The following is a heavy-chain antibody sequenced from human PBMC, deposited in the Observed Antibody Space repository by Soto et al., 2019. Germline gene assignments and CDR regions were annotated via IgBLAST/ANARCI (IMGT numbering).Heavy chain of an antibody. D-gene: IGHD4-4*01. CDR2: ISHSGST. V-gene: IGHV4-30-2*05. Sequence: SETLSLTCAVSGGSVSSTTYSWTWTRQPPGKGLEWIGYISHSGSTYYNPSLKSRVTISVDTSNNQFSLKVSSVTAADTAVYYCARHSNRNYGLYYFDFWGLGALVTVSS. J-gene: IGHJ4*02. CDR1: GGSVSSTTYS. CDR3: ARHSNRNYGLYYFDF.